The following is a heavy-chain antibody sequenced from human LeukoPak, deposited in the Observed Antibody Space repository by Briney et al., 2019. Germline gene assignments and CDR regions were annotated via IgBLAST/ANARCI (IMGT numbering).Heavy chain of an antibody. D-gene: IGHD3-9*01. Sequence: PGGSLRLSCAASGFTFSSYTMNWVRQAPEKGLEWVSFISTSSSYIYYADSVKGRFTISRDNSKNTLYLQMNSLRAEDTAVYYCAKYGDILTGYPYYFDYWGQGTLVTVSS. J-gene: IGHJ4*02. V-gene: IGHV3-21*04. CDR1: GFTFSSYT. CDR2: ISTSSSYI. CDR3: AKYGDILTGYPYYFDY.